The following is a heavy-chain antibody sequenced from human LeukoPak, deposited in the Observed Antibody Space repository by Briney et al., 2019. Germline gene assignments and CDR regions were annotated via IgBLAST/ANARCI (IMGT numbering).Heavy chain of an antibody. Sequence: GGSLRLSCAASGFTFSDYYMSWIRQAPGKGLEWVAVISYDGSNKYYADSVKGRFTISRDNSKNTLYLQMNSLRAEDTAVYYCAKEGYSSGPDSYYYYYMDVWGKGTTVTVSS. J-gene: IGHJ6*03. CDR1: GFTFSDYY. V-gene: IGHV3-30*18. CDR2: ISYDGSNK. CDR3: AKEGYSSGPDSYYYYYMDV. D-gene: IGHD6-19*01.